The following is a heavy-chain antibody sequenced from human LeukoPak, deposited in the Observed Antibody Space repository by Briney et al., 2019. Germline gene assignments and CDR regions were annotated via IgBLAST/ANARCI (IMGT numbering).Heavy chain of an antibody. CDR3: ARARVLRYFEIDP. J-gene: IGHJ5*02. D-gene: IGHD3-9*01. Sequence: GGTLRLSCAASGFTFSSYAMTWVRQVPGKGLEWVSVISGSGGDTYYADSVKGRFTISRDNSKNTLYLQMNSLRAEDTAVYYCARARVLRYFEIDPWGQGTLVTVSS. V-gene: IGHV3-23*01. CDR2: ISGSGGDT. CDR1: GFTFSSYA.